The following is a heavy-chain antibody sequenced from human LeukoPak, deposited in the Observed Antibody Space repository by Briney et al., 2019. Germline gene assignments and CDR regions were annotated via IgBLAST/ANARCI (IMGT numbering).Heavy chain of an antibody. V-gene: IGHV4-31*03. CDR3: ARDVRVATTQSFDY. CDR1: GGSISSGGYY. D-gene: IGHD5-12*01. CDR2: IYYSGST. J-gene: IGHJ4*02. Sequence: SETLSLACTVSGGSISSGGYYWSWIRQHPGKGLEWIGYIYYSGSTYYNPSLKSRVTISVDTSKNQFSLKLSSVTAADTAVYYCARDVRVATTQSFDYWGQGTLVTVSS.